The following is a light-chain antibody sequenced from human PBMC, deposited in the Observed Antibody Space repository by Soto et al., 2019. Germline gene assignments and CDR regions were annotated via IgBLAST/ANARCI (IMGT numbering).Light chain of an antibody. CDR1: SSDVGGYNY. CDR2: EVY. Sequence: QSVLTQPPSASGSPGQSVTISCTGTSSDVGGYNYVSWYQHHPDKAPKLIIYEVYKRPSGVPDRFSGSKSGNTASLTASGLQAEDEAEYYCSSYTASDSFVVFGGGTKLTVL. V-gene: IGLV2-8*01. J-gene: IGLJ2*01. CDR3: SSYTASDSFVV.